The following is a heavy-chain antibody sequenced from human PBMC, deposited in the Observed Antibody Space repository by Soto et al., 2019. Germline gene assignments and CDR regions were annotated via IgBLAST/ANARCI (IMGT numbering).Heavy chain of an antibody. CDR3: ARAYYDSSGYSTFDI. J-gene: IGHJ3*02. CDR1: GFTFRGYN. V-gene: IGHV3-33*01. D-gene: IGHD3-22*01. CDR2: IWYDARNK. Sequence: HPGGYLRLSCAASGFTFRGYNMHRVRQAPGEWLEWVAVIWYDARNKYYAHSVKGRITISRDNSKNTLYLQMNSLRAEDTAVYYCARAYYDSSGYSTFDIWGQGTMVTVSS.